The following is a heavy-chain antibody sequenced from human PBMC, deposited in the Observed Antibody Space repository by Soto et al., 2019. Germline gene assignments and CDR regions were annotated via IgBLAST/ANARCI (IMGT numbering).Heavy chain of an antibody. J-gene: IGHJ4*02. V-gene: IGHV3-30-3*01. CDR3: ARAVVVVAATLDY. CDR2: ISYDGSNK. CDR1: GFTFSSYA. Sequence: QVQLVESGGGVVQPGRSLRLSCAASGFTFSSYAMHWVRQAPGKGLEWVAVISYDGSNKYYADSVKGRFTISRDNSKNTRYLQMNSLRAEDTAVYYCARAVVVVAATLDYWGQGTLVTVSS. D-gene: IGHD2-15*01.